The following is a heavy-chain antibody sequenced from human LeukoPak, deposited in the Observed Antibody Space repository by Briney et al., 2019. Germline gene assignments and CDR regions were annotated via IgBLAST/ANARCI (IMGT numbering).Heavy chain of an antibody. CDR2: IYYSGST. CDR1: GGSISNYY. Sequence: SETLSLTCTVSGGSISNYYWSWIRQPPGKGLEWIGYIYYSGSTNYNPSLKSRVTISVDTSKNQFSLKLSSVTAADTAVYYCARTSGSGSYYIRPDAYYFDYWGQGTLVTVSS. D-gene: IGHD3-10*01. J-gene: IGHJ4*02. CDR3: ARTSGSGSYYIRPDAYYFDY. V-gene: IGHV4-59*01.